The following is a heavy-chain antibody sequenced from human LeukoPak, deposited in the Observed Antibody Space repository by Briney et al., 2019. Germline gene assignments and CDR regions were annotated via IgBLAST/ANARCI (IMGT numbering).Heavy chain of an antibody. V-gene: IGHV1-2*02. D-gene: IGHD3-10*01. CDR3: ARGPRGGSGSYNLDY. Sequence: GASVKVSCKTSGYTFTDYYMHWVRQAPGQGLEWMGWINPNSGGTNYAQKFQGRVTMTRDTSISTAYMELSRLRSDDTAVYYCARGPRGGSGSYNLDYWGQGTLVTVSS. J-gene: IGHJ4*02. CDR2: INPNSGGT. CDR1: GYTFTDYY.